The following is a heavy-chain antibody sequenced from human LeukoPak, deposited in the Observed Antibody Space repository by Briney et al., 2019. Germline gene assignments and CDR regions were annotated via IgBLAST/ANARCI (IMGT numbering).Heavy chain of an antibody. CDR3: TRNSGWYGLS. J-gene: IGHJ1*01. Sequence: GGSLRLSCAASGFTVSNKYMNWVRQAPGKGLEWVSGISPSGGGTYYADSVKGRFTISRDNSNNTLFLHLNSLRGEDTAVYYCTRNSGWYGLSWGQGTLVTVSS. V-gene: IGHV3-23*01. CDR1: GFTVSNKY. D-gene: IGHD6-19*01. CDR2: ISPSGGGT.